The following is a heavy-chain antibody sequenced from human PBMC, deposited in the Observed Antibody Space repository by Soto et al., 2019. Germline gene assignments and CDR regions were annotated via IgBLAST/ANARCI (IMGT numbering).Heavy chain of an antibody. Sequence: EVQLVETGGGLIQPGGSLRLSCLASGFTVTTNYIIWVRQPPGKGLEWVSTTFSGGSTNYADSVRGRFSISRDNSKNTVYLQMNNLRVEDTAVYYCAKKSPSSIQGWAFAMDVWGQGTTVSVSS. CDR3: AKKSPSSIQGWAFAMDV. CDR2: TFSGGST. D-gene: IGHD1-26*01. V-gene: IGHV3-53*02. J-gene: IGHJ6*02. CDR1: GFTVTTNY.